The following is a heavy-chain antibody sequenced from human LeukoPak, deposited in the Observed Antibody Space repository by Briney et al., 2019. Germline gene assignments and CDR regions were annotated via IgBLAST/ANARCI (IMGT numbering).Heavy chain of an antibody. Sequence: GGSLRLSCSASGFTFSAYAMYWVRQAPGKGLEYVSGISDNGGSSFYADSVKGRFTISRDNSKDTLYLQMSSLRAEDTAVYYCVKITSVTGGDCWGQGTRLTVSS. CDR2: ISDNGGSS. CDR1: GFTFSAYA. J-gene: IGHJ4*02. V-gene: IGHV3-64D*09. D-gene: IGHD1-1*01. CDR3: VKITSVTGGDC.